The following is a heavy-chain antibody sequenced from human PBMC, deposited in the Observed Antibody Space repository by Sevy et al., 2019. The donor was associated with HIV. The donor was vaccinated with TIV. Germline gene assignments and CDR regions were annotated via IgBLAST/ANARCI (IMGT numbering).Heavy chain of an antibody. V-gene: IGHV3-23*01. CDR3: ATDVGPIMFDY. Sequence: GGSLRLSCPVSGFTFSNYAMSWVRQAPGRGLEWVSTISISGTNTLYADSVKGRFTISRDNSKNTLYLEMNSLRAEDTAIYYCATDVGPIMFDYWGQGTLVTVSS. CDR2: ISISGTNT. D-gene: IGHD1-26*01. J-gene: IGHJ4*02. CDR1: GFTFSNYA.